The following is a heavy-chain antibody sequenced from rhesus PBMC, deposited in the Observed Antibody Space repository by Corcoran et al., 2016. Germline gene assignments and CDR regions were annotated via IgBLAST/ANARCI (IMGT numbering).Heavy chain of an antibody. J-gene: IGHJ4*01. CDR3: ARRPYDYFDY. CDR1: GFSISTSGMG. Sequence: QVTLKESGPALVKPTQTLTLTYTFSGFSISTSGMGVGWIRQPPGKALEWLALSYWDDEKYYSTALKSRLTISKDTSKKQVVLTMTNMDPVDTATYYCARRPYDYFDYWGQGVLVTVSS. D-gene: IGHD3-22*01. V-gene: IGHV2-174*01. CDR2: SYWDDEK.